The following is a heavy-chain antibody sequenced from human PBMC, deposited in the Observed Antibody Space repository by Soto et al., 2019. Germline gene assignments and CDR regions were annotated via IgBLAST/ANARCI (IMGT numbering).Heavy chain of an antibody. CDR2: ISGSGGST. J-gene: IGHJ4*02. Sequence: EVQLLESGGGLVQPGGSLRLSCAASGFTFSSYAMSWVRQAPGKGLEWVSAISGSGGSTYYADSVNGRSTISRDNSKNTLYLQMNTLSAEDTAVYYCAKDSSPGGGSPTFDYWGQGTLVTVSS. CDR3: AKDSSPGGGSPTFDY. V-gene: IGHV3-23*01. CDR1: GFTFSSYA. D-gene: IGHD2-15*01.